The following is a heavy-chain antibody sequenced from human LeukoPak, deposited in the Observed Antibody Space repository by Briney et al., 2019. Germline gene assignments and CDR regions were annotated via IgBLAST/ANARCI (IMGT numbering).Heavy chain of an antibody. D-gene: IGHD3-10*01. CDR1: GFTFSSYW. Sequence: PGRSLRLSCAASGFTFSSYWMSWVRQAPGKGLEWVANIKQDGSEKYYVDSVKGRFTISRDNAKNSLYLQMNSLRAEDTAVYYCAREDPRPGGEYWFDPWGQGTLVTVSS. CDR3: AREDPRPGGEYWFDP. V-gene: IGHV3-7*01. J-gene: IGHJ5*02. CDR2: IKQDGSEK.